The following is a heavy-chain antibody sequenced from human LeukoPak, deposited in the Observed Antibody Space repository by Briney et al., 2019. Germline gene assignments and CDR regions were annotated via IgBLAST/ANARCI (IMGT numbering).Heavy chain of an antibody. J-gene: IGHJ4*02. Sequence: ASVKVSCRASGYTFTSYYMHWVRQAPGQGLEWMGIINPSGGSTSYAQKFQGRVTMTRDMSTSTVYMELSSLRSEDTAVYYCAREPAAAGTGFRGPSYDYWGQGTLVTVSS. CDR1: GYTFTSYY. V-gene: IGHV1-46*01. D-gene: IGHD6-13*01. CDR2: INPSGGST. CDR3: AREPAAAGTGFRGPSYDY.